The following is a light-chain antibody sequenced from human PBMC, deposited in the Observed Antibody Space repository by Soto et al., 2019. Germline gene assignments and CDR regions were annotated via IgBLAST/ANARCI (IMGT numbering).Light chain of an antibody. CDR2: KAS. Sequence: DIQMTQSPSTLSASVGDRVTITCRASQSIRTWLAWYQQQPGKAPKLLIYKASSLESGVPSRFSGSGSGTEFTLTISSLQPDDFATYYCQQYNSYSGVTFGGGTKVEIK. J-gene: IGKJ4*01. V-gene: IGKV1-5*03. CDR1: QSIRTW. CDR3: QQYNSYSGVT.